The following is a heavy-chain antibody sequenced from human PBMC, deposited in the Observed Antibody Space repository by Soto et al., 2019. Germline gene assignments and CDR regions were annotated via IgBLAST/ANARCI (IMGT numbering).Heavy chain of an antibody. D-gene: IGHD5-18*01. J-gene: IGHJ4*02. CDR3: AKYAYNYGYFDC. Sequence: GESLKISCKGSGYSFTTYWIGWVRQMPGKGLEWMGIIYPSDSDTRYSPSFQGQVTISADKSISTVYLQWSSLKASDTAMYYCAKYAYNYGYFDCWGQGTLVTAPQ. CDR2: IYPSDSDT. CDR1: GYSFTTYW. V-gene: IGHV5-51*01.